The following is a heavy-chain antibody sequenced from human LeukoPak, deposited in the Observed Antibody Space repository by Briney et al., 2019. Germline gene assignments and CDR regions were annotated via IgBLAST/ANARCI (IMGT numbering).Heavy chain of an antibody. J-gene: IGHJ4*02. Sequence: GGSLRLSCAASGLTFSSYSMNWVRQAPGKGLEWVSSISSSSSYIYYADSVKGRFTISRDNAKNSLYLQMNSLRAEDTAVYYCARDRPSNRYCSSTSCYSANGYWGQGTLVTVSS. CDR2: ISSSSSYI. V-gene: IGHV3-21*01. CDR3: ARDRPSNRYCSSTSCYSANGY. CDR1: GLTFSSYS. D-gene: IGHD2-2*01.